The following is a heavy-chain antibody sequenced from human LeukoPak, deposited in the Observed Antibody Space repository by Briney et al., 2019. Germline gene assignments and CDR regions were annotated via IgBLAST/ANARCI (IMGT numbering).Heavy chain of an antibody. CDR2: ISAYNRKT. D-gene: IGHD5-18*01. V-gene: IGHV1-18*01. J-gene: IGHJ3*02. Sequence: ASVKVSCKASGYYFTSYGINWVRQVPGQGLEWMGCISAYNRKTDYAQKLQGRVTMTTDTSTSTAYMELRSLRSDDTAVYYCAGAEVGIQLWSDAFDIWGQGTMVTVSS. CDR3: AGAEVGIQLWSDAFDI. CDR1: GYYFTSYG.